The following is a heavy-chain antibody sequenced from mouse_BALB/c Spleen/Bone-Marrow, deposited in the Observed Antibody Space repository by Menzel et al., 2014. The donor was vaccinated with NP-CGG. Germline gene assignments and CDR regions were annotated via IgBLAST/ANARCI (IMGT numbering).Heavy chain of an antibody. V-gene: IGHV1S81*02. CDR2: INPSNGRT. D-gene: IGHD1-1*01. J-gene: IGHJ4*01. CDR1: GYTFTGYW. CDR3: ARLIYGSSYIVDC. Sequence: VQLQQSGAELVKPGASVRLSCKASGYTFTGYWMHWVKQRPGQGLEWIGEINPSNGRTNYNEKLKSMATLTVDKSSSTAYMQLSSLTSEDSAVFYCARLIYGSSYIVDCWGQGTSVTVSS.